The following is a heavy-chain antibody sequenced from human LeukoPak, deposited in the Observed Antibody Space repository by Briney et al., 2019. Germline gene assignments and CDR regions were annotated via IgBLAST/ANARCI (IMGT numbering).Heavy chain of an antibody. D-gene: IGHD4-17*01. CDR1: GYRFTTYW. Sequence: GASLQISCQGSGYRFTTYWIGWVRQLPGKGLEWMGIIYPSDSDTRYSPSFQGQVTISADKSISTAYLQWNSLKASDTAMYYCARLYGDADYWGQGTLVTVSS. V-gene: IGHV5-51*01. CDR3: ARLYGDADY. J-gene: IGHJ4*02. CDR2: IYPSDSDT.